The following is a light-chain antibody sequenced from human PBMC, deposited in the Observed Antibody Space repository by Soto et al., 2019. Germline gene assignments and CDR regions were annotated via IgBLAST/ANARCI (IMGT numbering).Light chain of an antibody. Sequence: EIVLTQSPATLSLSPGEIATLSCRASQSIGSSLAWYQQRPGQAPRLLIYDACNRTTGIPARFSGSGSGTDFTLTISSLDPEDFAVYYCHQRGNWPPRTFGQGTKVEIK. V-gene: IGKV3-11*01. CDR1: QSIGSS. CDR2: DAC. J-gene: IGKJ1*01. CDR3: HQRGNWPPRT.